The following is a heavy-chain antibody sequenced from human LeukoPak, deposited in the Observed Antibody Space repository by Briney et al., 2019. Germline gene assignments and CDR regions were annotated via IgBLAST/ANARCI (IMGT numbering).Heavy chain of an antibody. D-gene: IGHD4-17*01. CDR1: GFTFSKYW. CDR3: VKDDDQYGVDY. CDR2: VKSDGTYT. V-gene: IGHV3-74*01. Sequence: GGSLRLSCATSGFTFSKYWMHWVRQAPGKGLACVSRVKSDGTYTSYADSVKGRFTISRDNAKNTLYLQMSSLRAEDTAVYYCVKDDDQYGVDYWGQGTLVTVSS. J-gene: IGHJ4*02.